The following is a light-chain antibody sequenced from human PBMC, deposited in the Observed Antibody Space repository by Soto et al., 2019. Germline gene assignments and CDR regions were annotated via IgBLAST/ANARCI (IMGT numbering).Light chain of an antibody. CDR3: QQYGSSPIT. J-gene: IGKJ5*01. CDR1: QSINSNY. Sequence: EIVLTQSPCTLSLSPGERATLSCRVSQSINSNYFAWYQQKPGQAPRLLFYSASSRVTGIPDRFSGSGSGTDFTLTISRLEPEDFAVYYCQQYGSSPITFGQGTRLEIK. CDR2: SAS. V-gene: IGKV3-20*01.